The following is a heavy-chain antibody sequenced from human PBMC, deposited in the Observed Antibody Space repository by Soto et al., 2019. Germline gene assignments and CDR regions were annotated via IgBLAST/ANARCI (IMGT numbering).Heavy chain of an antibody. V-gene: IGHV1-46*01. CDR1: GYIFTSYY. CDR2: INPSGGST. Sequence: GASVKVSCKASGYIFTSYYMYWVRQAPGQGLEWMGIINPSGGSTSYAQKFQGRVTMTRDTSTRTVYMELSSLRSEDTAVYYCARGQYYYDSSGYYPYYFDYWGQGTLVTVSS. CDR3: ARGQYYYDSSGYYPYYFDY. D-gene: IGHD3-22*01. J-gene: IGHJ4*02.